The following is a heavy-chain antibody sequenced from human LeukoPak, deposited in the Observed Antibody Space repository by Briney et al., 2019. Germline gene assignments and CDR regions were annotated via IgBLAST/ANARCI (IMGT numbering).Heavy chain of an antibody. CDR3: ARVRITIFGVVIYGMDV. J-gene: IGHJ6*02. D-gene: IGHD3-3*01. CDR1: GYTFTSYD. Sequence: GASVKVSCKASGYTFTSYDINWGRQATGQGLEWMGWMKPNRGNTGYAQKFQGRVTMTRNTSISTAYMELSSLRSEDRAVYDCARVRITIFGVVIYGMDVWVQGTTVAVSS. V-gene: IGHV1-8*01. CDR2: MKPNRGNT.